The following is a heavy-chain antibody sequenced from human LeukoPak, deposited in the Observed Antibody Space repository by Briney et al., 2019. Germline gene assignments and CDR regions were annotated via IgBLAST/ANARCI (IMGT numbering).Heavy chain of an antibody. Sequence: GGSLRLPCAAFGFTFCSYGMHWVHQATGRGLEWVSAVGTAGDTFYPGSVKGRFTISRENAKNSFYLQMNSLTAGDTAVYYCARDGPYGSGTLYNGMDVWVQETTVTVSS. CDR2: VGTAGDT. CDR1: GFTFCSYG. CDR3: ARDGPYGSGTLYNGMDV. J-gene: IGHJ6*02. V-gene: IGHV3-13*01. D-gene: IGHD3-10*01.